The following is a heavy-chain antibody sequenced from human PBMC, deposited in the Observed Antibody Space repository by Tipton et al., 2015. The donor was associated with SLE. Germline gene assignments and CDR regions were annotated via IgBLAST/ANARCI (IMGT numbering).Heavy chain of an antibody. J-gene: IGHJ2*01. CDR3: ARRSGYVDYWYFDL. D-gene: IGHD5-12*01. Sequence: TLSLTCTVSGGSISSYYWSWIRQPPGKGLEWIGSVFYSGSTNYNPSLKSRVTISVDTSKNQFSLKLSSVTAADTAVYYCARRSGYVDYWYFDLWGRGTLVTVSS. V-gene: IGHV4-59*08. CDR2: VFYSGST. CDR1: GGSISSYY.